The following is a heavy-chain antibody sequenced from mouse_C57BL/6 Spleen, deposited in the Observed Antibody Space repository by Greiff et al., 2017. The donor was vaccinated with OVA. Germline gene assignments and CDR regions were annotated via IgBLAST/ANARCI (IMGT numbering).Heavy chain of an antibody. Sequence: QVQLQQPGAELVRPGSSVKLSCKASGYTFTSYWMDWVKQRPGQGLEWIGNIYPSDSETHYNQQFKDKATLTVDKSSSTADMQLSRLTSEDYAVYYCARSGGNYYCDYWGQGTTLTVSS. D-gene: IGHD2-1*01. J-gene: IGHJ2*01. CDR1: GYTFTSYW. V-gene: IGHV1-61*01. CDR2: IYPSDSET. CDR3: ARSGGNYYCDY.